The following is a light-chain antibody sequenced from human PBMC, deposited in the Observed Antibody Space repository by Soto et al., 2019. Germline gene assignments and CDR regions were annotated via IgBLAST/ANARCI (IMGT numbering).Light chain of an antibody. Sequence: DIQMTQSPSTLSASVGVRVTITCRASQSISSWLAWYQQKPGKAPKLLIYDASSLESGVPSRFSGSGSGTEFTLTISSLQPDDFATYYCQQYNSYSPLTFGGGTKVEIK. CDR1: QSISSW. CDR3: QQYNSYSPLT. J-gene: IGKJ4*01. CDR2: DAS. V-gene: IGKV1-5*01.